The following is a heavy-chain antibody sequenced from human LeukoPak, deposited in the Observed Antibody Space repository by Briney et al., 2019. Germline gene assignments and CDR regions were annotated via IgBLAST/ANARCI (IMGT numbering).Heavy chain of an antibody. CDR3: AKEARKSSGSYFDY. Sequence: GGSLRLSCAASGFTFSSYGMHWVRQAPGKGLEWVAVISYDGSNKYYADSVKGRFTISRDNSKNTLYLQMNSLRAEDTAVYYCAKEARKSSGSYFDYWGQGTLVTVSS. CDR2: ISYDGSNK. D-gene: IGHD6-19*01. V-gene: IGHV3-30*18. J-gene: IGHJ4*02. CDR1: GFTFSSYG.